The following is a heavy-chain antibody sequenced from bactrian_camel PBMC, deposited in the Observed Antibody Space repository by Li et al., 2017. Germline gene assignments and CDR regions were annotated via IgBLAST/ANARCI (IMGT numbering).Heavy chain of an antibody. CDR2: IDSGGGTT. Sequence: VQLVESGGGSVQPGGSLRLSCAASGFTFSSYWMYWVRQPPGKGLEWVSTIDSGGGTTYYADSVKGRSTISRDNAKNTVYLQMNSLKSEDSAMYFCGPGEVVAGRVYEWNYWGRGTQVTVSS. V-gene: IGHV3S1*01. CDR1: GFTFSSYW. J-gene: IGHJ4*01. CDR3: GPGEVVAGRVYEWNY. D-gene: IGHD6*01.